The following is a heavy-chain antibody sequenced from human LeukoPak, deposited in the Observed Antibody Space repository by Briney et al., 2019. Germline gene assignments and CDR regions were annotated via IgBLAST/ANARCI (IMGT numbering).Heavy chain of an antibody. CDR2: IWYDGSNK. CDR1: GFTFSSYG. Sequence: GGSLRLSCAASGFTFSSYGMHWVRQAPGKGLEWVAVIWYDGSNKYYADSVKGRFTISRDNSKNTLYLQMNSLRAEDTAVYYCVRTTTMITPNFDYWGQGTLVTVSS. J-gene: IGHJ4*02. D-gene: IGHD4-23*01. V-gene: IGHV3-33*01. CDR3: VRTTTMITPNFDY.